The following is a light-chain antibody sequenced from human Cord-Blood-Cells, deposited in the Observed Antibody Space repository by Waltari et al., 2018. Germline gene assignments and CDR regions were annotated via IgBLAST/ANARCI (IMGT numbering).Light chain of an antibody. Sequence: IVMTQSPLSLPVTPGEPASISCRSSQSLLHSNGYNYLDWYLQKPGQSPQLLIYLGSNRASGVPDRFSGSGSGTDFTLKISRVEAEDVGFYYCMQALQTPVTFGPVTKVDIK. CDR1: QSLLHSNGYNY. CDR3: MQALQTPVT. J-gene: IGKJ3*01. V-gene: IGKV2-28*01. CDR2: LGS.